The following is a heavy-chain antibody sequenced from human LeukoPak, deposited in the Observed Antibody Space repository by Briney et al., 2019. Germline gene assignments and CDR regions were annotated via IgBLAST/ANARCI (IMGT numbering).Heavy chain of an antibody. CDR2: INPNSGGT. CDR3: ARDRSGYDSLGY. CDR1: GYTFTGYY. Sequence: ASVKVSCKASGYTFTGYYMHRVRQAPGQGLEWMGWINPNSGGTNYAQKFQGRVTMTRDTSISTAYMELSRLRSDDTAVYYCARDRSGYDSLGYWGQGTLVTVSS. D-gene: IGHD5-12*01. V-gene: IGHV1-2*02. J-gene: IGHJ4*02.